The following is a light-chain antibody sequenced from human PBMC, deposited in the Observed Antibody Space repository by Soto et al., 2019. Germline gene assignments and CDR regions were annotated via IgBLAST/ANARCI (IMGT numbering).Light chain of an antibody. CDR1: SSDVGGYNY. CDR3: SSYTTSSTYV. CDR2: DVS. V-gene: IGLV2-14*03. Sequence: SVLTQPACVSGYPGQSITISCTGTSSDVGGYNYVSWYQQHPGKAPKLMIYDVSNRPSGVSNRFSGFKSGNTASLTISGLHAEDEADYYCSSYTTSSTYVFGTGTKVTVL. J-gene: IGLJ1*01.